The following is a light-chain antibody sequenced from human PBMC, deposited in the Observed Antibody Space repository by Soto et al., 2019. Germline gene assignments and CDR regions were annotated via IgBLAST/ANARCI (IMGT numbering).Light chain of an antibody. CDR1: KSVSSN. V-gene: IGKV3-15*01. J-gene: IGKJ4*01. Sequence: EIVMTQSPATLSVSPVEGATLSCRASKSVSSNLVWYQHKPGQAPRLLIYGASTRATDIPARFSGSGSGTEFTLPISSLQSEDYAVYYCHQYNNWPRTFGGGTKVDI. CDR3: HQYNNWPRT. CDR2: GAS.